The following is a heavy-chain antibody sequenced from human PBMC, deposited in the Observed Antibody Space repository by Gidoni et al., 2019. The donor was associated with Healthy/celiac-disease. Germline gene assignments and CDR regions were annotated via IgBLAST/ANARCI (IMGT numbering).Heavy chain of an antibody. CDR3: SEASAVRGGHDAFDI. CDR2: IRSKAYGGTT. Sequence: EVQLVESGGGLVQPGRSLRLSCTASGFTFGDYAMSWFRQAPGKGLEWVGFIRSKAYGGTTEYAASVKGRFTISRGDSKSIAYLQMNSLKTEDTAVYYCSEASAVRGGHDAFDIWGQGTMVTVSS. D-gene: IGHD3-10*01. V-gene: IGHV3-49*03. CDR1: GFTFGDYA. J-gene: IGHJ3*02.